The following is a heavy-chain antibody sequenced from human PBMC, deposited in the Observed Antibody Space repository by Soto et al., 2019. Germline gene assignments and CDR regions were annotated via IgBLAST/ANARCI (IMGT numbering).Heavy chain of an antibody. J-gene: IGHJ4*02. D-gene: IGHD3-22*01. Sequence: SETLSLTCAVYGGSFSGHYWSWIRQSTGKGLEWIGFIYYSRSTKYNPSLKSRVTMSVDTSKNQFSLKLNSVTAADTAVYYCARANGYYDTSGYYYPFDYWGQGTPVTVSS. CDR2: IYYSRST. CDR3: ARANGYYDTSGYYYPFDY. V-gene: IGHV4-59*11. CDR1: GGSFSGHY.